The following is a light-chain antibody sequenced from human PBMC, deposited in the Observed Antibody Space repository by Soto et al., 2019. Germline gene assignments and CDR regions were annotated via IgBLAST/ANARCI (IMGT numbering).Light chain of an antibody. CDR2: KAS. Sequence: DIQMTHSPSTLSASVGDTVAITCRASQSISSWLAWYQQKPGKAPKLLIYKASSFESGVPSRFSGIGSGTEFPLTISSLKPDDFATYYCQQYNSYWTFGQGTKVDIK. V-gene: IGKV1-5*03. CDR1: QSISSW. CDR3: QQYNSYWT. J-gene: IGKJ1*01.